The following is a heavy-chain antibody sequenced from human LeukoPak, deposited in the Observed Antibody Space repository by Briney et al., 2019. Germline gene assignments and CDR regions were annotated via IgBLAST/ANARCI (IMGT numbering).Heavy chain of an antibody. V-gene: IGHV3-74*01. J-gene: IGHJ1*01. D-gene: IGHD1-7*01. CDR3: ARETPYNWNYYYFHY. Sequence: SGGSLRLSCAASGFTFSQNWLHWVRQAPGKGLVWVSRISPDDKGTSYADSVKGRFTISRDDAKKTLYLQMNSLRAEDTAVYYCARETPYNWNYYYFHYWGQGTLVTVSS. CDR1: GFTFSQNW. CDR2: ISPDDKGT.